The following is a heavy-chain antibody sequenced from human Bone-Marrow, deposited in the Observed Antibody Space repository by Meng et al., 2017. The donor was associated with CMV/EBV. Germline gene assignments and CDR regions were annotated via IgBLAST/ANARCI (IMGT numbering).Heavy chain of an antibody. Sequence: SETLSLTCNVSGDSIGSSGYYWAWIRQPPGKGLEWIGNVYYRGNTYYNPSLRSRVTISLDTSNNQFSLSLSSVTAADTAVYYCARDRTYHYDSSGYSYYYGMDVWGQGTTVTVSS. CDR2: VYYRGNT. V-gene: IGHV4-39*07. D-gene: IGHD3-22*01. J-gene: IGHJ6*02. CDR1: GDSIGSSGYY. CDR3: ARDRTYHYDSSGYSYYYGMDV.